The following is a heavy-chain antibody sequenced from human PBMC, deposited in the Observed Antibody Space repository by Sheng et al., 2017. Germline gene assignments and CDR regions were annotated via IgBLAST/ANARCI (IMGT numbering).Heavy chain of an antibody. Sequence: EVQLVESGGGLVQPGGSLRLSCGASGFTFSSYWMHWVRQAPGKGLVWVSRIKGDGSGTSYADSVKGRFTISRDNAKNTLYLQVNSLRADDTAVYYCARGLMSCSSTSCPPDDAFDIWGQGTMVTVSS. CDR1: GFTFSSYW. V-gene: IGHV3-74*01. CDR3: ARGLMSCSSTSCPPDDAFDI. CDR2: IKGDGSGT. D-gene: IGHD2-2*01. J-gene: IGHJ3*02.